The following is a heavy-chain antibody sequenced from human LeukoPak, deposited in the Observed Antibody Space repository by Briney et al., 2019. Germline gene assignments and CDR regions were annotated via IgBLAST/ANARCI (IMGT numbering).Heavy chain of an antibody. CDR1: GYTFTGYY. V-gene: IGHV1-2*02. CDR3: AREGESEMATNFDY. J-gene: IGHJ4*02. Sequence: ASVKVSCKASGYTFTGYYMHWVRQAPGQGLEWMGWINPKSGGTNYAQKFQGRVTMTRDTSISTAYMELNRLRSDDTAVYYCAREGESEMATNFDYWCQGTLVTVSS. D-gene: IGHD5-24*01. CDR2: INPKSGGT.